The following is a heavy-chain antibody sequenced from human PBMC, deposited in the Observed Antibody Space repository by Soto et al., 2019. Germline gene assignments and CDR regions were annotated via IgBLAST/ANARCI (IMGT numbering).Heavy chain of an antibody. CDR3: AGDSSGWYFYDAFDI. V-gene: IGHV3-48*02. Sequence: GGSLRLSCAASGFTFSSYSMNWVRQAPGKGLEWVSYISSSSSTIYYADSVKGRFTISRDNAKNSLYLQMNSLRDEDTAVYYCAGDSSGWYFYDAFDIWGQGTMVTVSS. J-gene: IGHJ3*02. CDR2: ISSSSSTI. D-gene: IGHD6-19*01. CDR1: GFTFSSYS.